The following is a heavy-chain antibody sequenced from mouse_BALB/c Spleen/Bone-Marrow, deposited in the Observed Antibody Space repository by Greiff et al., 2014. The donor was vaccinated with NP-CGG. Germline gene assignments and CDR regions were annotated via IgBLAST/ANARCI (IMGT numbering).Heavy chain of an antibody. CDR3: ARGGLHYFDY. Sequence: DLVKPGASVKLSCKASGYTFTSYWINRIKQRPGQGLEWIGRIAPGSGSSYYNETFKGKATLTVDTSSSTAYIQLSSLSSEDSAVYFCARGGLHYFDYWGQGTTLTVSS. CDR1: GYTFTSYW. V-gene: IGHV1S41*01. J-gene: IGHJ2*01. CDR2: IAPGSGSS. D-gene: IGHD3-3*01.